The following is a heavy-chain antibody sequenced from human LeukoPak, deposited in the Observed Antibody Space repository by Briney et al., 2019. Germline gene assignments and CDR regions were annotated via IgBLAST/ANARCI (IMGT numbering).Heavy chain of an antibody. Sequence: SETLSLTCTVSGGSISSYYWSWIRQPPGKGLEWVGYIYYSGSTYYNPSLKSRVTISVDTSKNQFSLKLSSVTAADTAVYYCARDQGSAKNWFDPWGQGTLVTVSS. J-gene: IGHJ5*02. CDR2: IYYSGST. CDR1: GGSISSYY. CDR3: ARDQGSAKNWFDP. V-gene: IGHV4-59*12.